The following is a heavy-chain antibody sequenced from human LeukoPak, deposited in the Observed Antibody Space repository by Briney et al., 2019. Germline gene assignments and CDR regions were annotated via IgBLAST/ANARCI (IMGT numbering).Heavy chain of an antibody. CDR1: GFTLSTYG. CDR2: IRYDGSSK. V-gene: IGHV3-30*02. D-gene: IGHD3-10*01. J-gene: IGHJ3*02. Sequence: GGSLRLSCAASGFTLSTYGIHWVRQAPGKGLEWVAFIRYDGSSKYYADSVKGRFTISRDNSRNTVYVQMNSLRAEDMAVYYCARGGVMVRDAFDIWGQGTMVTVSS. CDR3: ARGGVMVRDAFDI.